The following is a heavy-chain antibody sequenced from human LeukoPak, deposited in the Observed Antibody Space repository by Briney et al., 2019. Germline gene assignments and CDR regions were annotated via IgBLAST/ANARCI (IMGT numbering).Heavy chain of an antibody. D-gene: IGHD3-3*01. Sequence: ASVKVSCKASGYTFTSYGISWLRQAPGQGLEWMGFISLNNGNTHYEQKFQGRVTMAADTSTNTASLEVKSLRSDDTAVYYCQRITIFGVVMDFDYWGQGTLVTVSS. CDR2: ISLNNGNT. V-gene: IGHV1-18*01. CDR3: QRITIFGVVMDFDY. J-gene: IGHJ4*02. CDR1: GYTFTSYG.